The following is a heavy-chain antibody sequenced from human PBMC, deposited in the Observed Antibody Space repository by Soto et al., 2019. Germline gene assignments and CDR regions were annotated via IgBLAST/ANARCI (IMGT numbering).Heavy chain of an antibody. Sequence: GASVKVSCKASSYTLSSYGISWVRQAPGQGLEWMGWISFHNGNTKYAQKLQDRVTMTTDTSTSTAYMELRSLRSDDTAVYYCGREYCSSTSCYGPDYWGQGTLVTVSS. CDR2: ISFHNGNT. D-gene: IGHD2-2*01. CDR1: SYTLSSYG. CDR3: GREYCSSTSCYGPDY. J-gene: IGHJ4*02. V-gene: IGHV1-18*01.